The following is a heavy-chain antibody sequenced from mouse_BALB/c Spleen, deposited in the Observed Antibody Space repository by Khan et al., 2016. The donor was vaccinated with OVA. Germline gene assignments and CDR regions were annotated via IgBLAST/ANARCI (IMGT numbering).Heavy chain of an antibody. CDR2: INPSSGYT. CDR1: GYTFTSYT. J-gene: IGHJ2*01. CDR3: ARTHER. V-gene: IGHV1-4*01. Sequence: QIQLVQSGAELARPGASVKMSCKASGYTFTSYTMHWVKQRPGQGLEWIGYINPSSGYTKYNQKFKDKATLTADKSSSTADMQLSSLTSEDSAVDYCARTHERWGKGTTLTVSS.